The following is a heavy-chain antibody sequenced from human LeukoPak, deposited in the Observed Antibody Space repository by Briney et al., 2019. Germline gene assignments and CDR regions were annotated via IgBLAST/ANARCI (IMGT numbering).Heavy chain of an antibody. V-gene: IGHV3-15*01. Sequence: GGSLRLSCAASGFTFSNAWMSWVRQAPGKGLEWVGRIKSKTDGGTTDYAAPVKGRFTISRDDSKNTLYLQMNSLKTEDTAVYYCARSPMSSVHSYYYYYYGMDVWGQGTTVTVSS. J-gene: IGHJ6*02. D-gene: IGHD1-1*01. CDR2: IKSKTDGGTT. CDR3: ARSPMSSVHSYYYYYYGMDV. CDR1: GFTFSNAW.